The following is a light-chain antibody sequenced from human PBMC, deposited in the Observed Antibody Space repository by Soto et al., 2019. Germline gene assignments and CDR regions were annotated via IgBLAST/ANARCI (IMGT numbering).Light chain of an antibody. CDR2: GAS. J-gene: IGKJ4*01. Sequence: EIVLTQSPGTLSLSPGERATLSCRASQSVRSSYLAWYQQKPGQAPRLLIYGASTRATGIPDRFSGSGSGTDFTLTIRRLAPEDFAVYYCQNRNRWPLAFGGGTKVDIK. CDR3: QNRNRWPLA. CDR1: QSVRSSY. V-gene: IGKV3D-20*02.